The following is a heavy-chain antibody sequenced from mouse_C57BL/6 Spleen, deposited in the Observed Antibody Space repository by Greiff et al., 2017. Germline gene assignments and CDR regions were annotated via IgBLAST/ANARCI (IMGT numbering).Heavy chain of an antibody. V-gene: IGHV1-15*01. CDR1: GYTFTDYE. J-gene: IGHJ4*01. CDR2: IDPETGGT. D-gene: IGHD1-1*01. CDR3: TRGDYYGSSPYAMDY. Sequence: QVQLQQPGAELVRPGASVTLSCKASGYTFTDYEMHWVKQTPVHGLEWIGAIDPETGGTAYNQKFKGKAILTADKSSSTAYMELRSLTSEDSAVYYGTRGDYYGSSPYAMDYWGQGTSVTVSS.